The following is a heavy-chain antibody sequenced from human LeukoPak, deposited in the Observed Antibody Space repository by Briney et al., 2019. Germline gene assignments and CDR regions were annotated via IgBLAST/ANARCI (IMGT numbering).Heavy chain of an antibody. J-gene: IGHJ1*01. Sequence: GESLKISCKGSGYSFTNSWIGWVRQMPGKGLEWMGIIYPGDSDTSYSPSFQGQVTISADKSINTAYLHWSSLKASHTAMYYCARRGIAVAGTPAEYFQHWGQGTLVTVSS. CDR1: GYSFTNSW. V-gene: IGHV5-51*01. D-gene: IGHD6-19*01. CDR3: ARRGIAVAGTPAEYFQH. CDR2: IYPGDSDT.